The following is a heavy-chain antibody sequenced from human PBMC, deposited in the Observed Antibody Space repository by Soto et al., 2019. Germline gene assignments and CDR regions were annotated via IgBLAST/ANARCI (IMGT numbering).Heavy chain of an antibody. CDR3: ARRLGWIQLWYDAFDI. J-gene: IGHJ3*02. CDR2: INHSGST. Sequence: QVQLQQWGAGLLKPSETLSLTCAVYGGSFSGYYWSWIRQPPGKGLEWIGEINHSGSTNYNPSLKSPVTISVDTSKNQFSLKLSSVTAADTAVYYCARRLGWIQLWYDAFDIWGQGTMVTVSS. D-gene: IGHD5-18*01. CDR1: GGSFSGYY. V-gene: IGHV4-34*01.